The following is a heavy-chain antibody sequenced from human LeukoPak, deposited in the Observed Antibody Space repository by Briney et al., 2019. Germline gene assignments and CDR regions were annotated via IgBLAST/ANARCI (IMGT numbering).Heavy chain of an antibody. CDR1: GGSISSGGYY. CDR3: ARSRYYYGSGSPDY. J-gene: IGHJ4*02. Sequence: SETLSLTCTVSGGSISSGGYYWSWIRQPPGKGLEWIGYIYHSGSTYYNPSLKSRVTISVDRSKNQFSLKLSSVTAADTAVYYCARSRYYYGSGSPDYWGQGTLVTVSS. D-gene: IGHD3-10*01. CDR2: IYHSGST. V-gene: IGHV4-30-2*01.